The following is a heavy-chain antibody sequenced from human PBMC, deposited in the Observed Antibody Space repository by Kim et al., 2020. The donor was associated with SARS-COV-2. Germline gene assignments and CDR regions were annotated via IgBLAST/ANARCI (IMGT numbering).Heavy chain of an antibody. CDR1: GFTFGDYA. Sequence: GGSLRLSCAASGFTFGDYAMHWVRQAPGKGLEWVSGISWNSGSIGYADSVKGRFTISRDNAKNSLYLQMNSLRAEDTALYYCAKDIGGMTTVTTWGIDYWGQGTLVTVSS. CDR2: ISWNSGSI. J-gene: IGHJ4*02. CDR3: AKDIGGMTTVTTWGIDY. D-gene: IGHD4-17*01. V-gene: IGHV3-9*01.